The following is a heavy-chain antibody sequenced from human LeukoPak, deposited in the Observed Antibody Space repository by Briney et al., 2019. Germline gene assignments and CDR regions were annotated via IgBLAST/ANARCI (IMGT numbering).Heavy chain of an antibody. J-gene: IGHJ4*02. Sequence: GGSLRLSCGTPGFTFRSYAMGWVRQAPGKGLEWVSVISGSGGSTYYADSVKGRFTISRDDSKNTLYLQMNSLRAEDTAVYYCAKGNSASCYTSFDYWGQGTLVTVSS. V-gene: IGHV3-23*01. D-gene: IGHD2-2*02. CDR3: AKGNSASCYTSFDY. CDR1: GFTFRSYA. CDR2: ISGSGGST.